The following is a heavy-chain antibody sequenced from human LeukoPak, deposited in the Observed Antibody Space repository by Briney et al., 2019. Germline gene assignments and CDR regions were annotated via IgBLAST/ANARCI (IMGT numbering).Heavy chain of an antibody. CDR2: INPSGGST. CDR1: GYTFTSYY. Sequence: ASVKVSCKASGYTFTSYYMHWVRQAPGQGLEWMGVINPSGGSTSYAQKFQGRVTMTRDTSTSTVYVELSSLRSEDTAVYYCARDPSYGYFDYWGQGTLVTVSS. D-gene: IGHD5-18*01. CDR3: ARDPSYGYFDY. J-gene: IGHJ4*03. V-gene: IGHV1-46*01.